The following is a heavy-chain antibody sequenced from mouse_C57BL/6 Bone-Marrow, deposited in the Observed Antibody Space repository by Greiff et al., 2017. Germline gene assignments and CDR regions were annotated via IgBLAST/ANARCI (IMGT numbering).Heavy chain of an antibody. V-gene: IGHV1-55*01. CDR3: ARPYYSNYWYFDD. J-gene: IGHJ1*03. Sequence: QVQLQQSGAELVKPGASVKMSCKASGYTFTSYWITWVKQRPGQGLEWIGDMYPGSGSTNYNEKFKSKVTLTVDTSSSTAYLQLSSLTSEDSAVYYCARPYYSNYWYFDDWGKGTTVTVSS. CDR1: GYTFTSYW. CDR2: MYPGSGST. D-gene: IGHD2-5*01.